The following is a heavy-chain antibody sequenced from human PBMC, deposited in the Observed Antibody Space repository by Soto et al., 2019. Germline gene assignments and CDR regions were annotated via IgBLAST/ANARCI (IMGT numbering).Heavy chain of an antibody. V-gene: IGHV3-64*01. D-gene: IGHD2-15*01. Sequence: EVQLVESGGGLVQPGGSLRLSCAASGFTFSSYAMHWVRQAPGKGLEYVSAISSNGGSTYYANSVKGRFTISRDNSKTTLYLQMGSLRAEDMAVYYCARGVVVVTATYGMDVWGQGTTVTVSS. J-gene: IGHJ6*02. CDR2: ISSNGGST. CDR3: ARGVVVVTATYGMDV. CDR1: GFTFSSYA.